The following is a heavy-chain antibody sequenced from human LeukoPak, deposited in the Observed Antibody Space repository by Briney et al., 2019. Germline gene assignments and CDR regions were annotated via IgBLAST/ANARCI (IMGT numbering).Heavy chain of an antibody. J-gene: IGHJ4*02. V-gene: IGHV3-21*01. CDR1: GFTFSSYS. Sequence: GGSLRLSCVASGFTFSSYSMNWVRQAPGKGLEWVSSISSGSTYIYYADSVKGRFSISRDNAKNSLYLQMNSLRAEDTAVYYCARGRTSGGMTTDIDYWGQGTLVTVSS. CDR2: ISSGSTYI. D-gene: IGHD4-11*01. CDR3: ARGRTSGGMTTDIDY.